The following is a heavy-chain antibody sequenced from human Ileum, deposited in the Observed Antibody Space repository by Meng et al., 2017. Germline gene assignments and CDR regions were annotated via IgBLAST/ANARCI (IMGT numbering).Heavy chain of an antibody. D-gene: IGHD4/OR15-4a*01. CDR1: GASVSANSY. V-gene: IGHV4-4*02. J-gene: IGHJ4*02. Sequence: VQLQDPGPGLVKPSETLSLTCSVAGASVSANSYWSWVRQPPGKGLAWIGQIDQSGNSYYSPSLKSRVTMSIDKSKNQFSLRLTSVTAADTAVYYCARHGGYYQDFWGQGTLVTVSS. CDR3: ARHGGYYQDF. CDR2: IDQSGNS.